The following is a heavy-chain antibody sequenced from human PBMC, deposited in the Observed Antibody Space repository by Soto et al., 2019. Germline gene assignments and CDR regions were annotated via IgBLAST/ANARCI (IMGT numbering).Heavy chain of an antibody. Sequence: SETLSLTCTVSGGSISGFYWSWIRQPPGKGLEWIGYIYYSGSTNYNPSLKSRVTISVDTSKNQLSLKLSSVTAADTAVYYCASVTRTCISTSCYRYYYGMDVWGQGTTVTVSS. CDR2: IYYSGST. D-gene: IGHD2-2*02. CDR3: ASVTRTCISTSCYRYYYGMDV. J-gene: IGHJ6*02. V-gene: IGHV4-59*01. CDR1: GGSISGFY.